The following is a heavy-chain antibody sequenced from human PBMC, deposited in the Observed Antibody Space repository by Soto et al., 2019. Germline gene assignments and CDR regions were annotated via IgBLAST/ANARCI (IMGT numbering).Heavy chain of an antibody. V-gene: IGHV1-2*02. Sequence: ASVKVSCKASGYTFTGYYMHWVRQAPGQGLEWMGWINPNSGGTNYAQKFQGRVTMTRDTSISTAYMELSRLRSDDTAVYYCARTYCSGGSCYHRAFDYWGQGTLVTVS. CDR1: GYTFTGYY. D-gene: IGHD2-15*01. CDR3: ARTYCSGGSCYHRAFDY. CDR2: INPNSGGT. J-gene: IGHJ4*02.